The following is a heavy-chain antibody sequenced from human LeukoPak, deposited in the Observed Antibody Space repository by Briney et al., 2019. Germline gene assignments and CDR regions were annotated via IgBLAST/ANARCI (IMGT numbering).Heavy chain of an antibody. CDR2: ISSSSSYI. V-gene: IGHV3-21*01. D-gene: IGHD4-23*01. Sequence: GGSLRLSCAASGCTFSSYSMSWVRQAPGKGLGWVSSISSSSSYIYYADSVKGRFTISRDNAKNSLYLQMNSLRAEDTAVYYCARDRDDYGGNSYFDCWGQGTLVTVSS. J-gene: IGHJ4*02. CDR1: GCTFSSYS. CDR3: ARDRDDYGGNSYFDC.